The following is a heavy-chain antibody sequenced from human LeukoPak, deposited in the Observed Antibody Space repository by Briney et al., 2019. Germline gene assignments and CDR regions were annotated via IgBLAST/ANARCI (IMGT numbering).Heavy chain of an antibody. CDR1: VYTFTGYY. Sequence: GASVQVSCKASVYTFTGYYMHWVRQAPGQGLEWMGWINPNSGGTNYAQKFQGRVTMTRDTSISTAYMELSRLRSDDTAVYYCARDQGDYQGDYWGQGTLVTVSS. D-gene: IGHD5-12*01. CDR3: ARDQGDYQGDY. CDR2: INPNSGGT. J-gene: IGHJ4*02. V-gene: IGHV1-2*02.